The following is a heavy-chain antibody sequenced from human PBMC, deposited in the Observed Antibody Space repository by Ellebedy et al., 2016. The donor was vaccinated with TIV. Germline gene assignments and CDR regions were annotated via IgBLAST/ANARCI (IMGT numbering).Heavy chain of an antibody. J-gene: IGHJ6*02. CDR1: GFTFNRYD. V-gene: IGHV3-13*01. Sequence: GESLKISCAASGFTFNRYDLQWVRQATGKGLEWVSSIGTAGDAYYQGSVKGRFTISRDNAKNSLYLQMNSLRAGDTGVYYCARAGPNYDYYGMDVWGQGTTVTVSS. CDR3: ARAGPNYDYYGMDV. CDR2: IGTAGDA.